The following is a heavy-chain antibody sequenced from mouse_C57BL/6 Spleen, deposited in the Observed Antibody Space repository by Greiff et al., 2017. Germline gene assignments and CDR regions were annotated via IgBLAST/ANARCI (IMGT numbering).Heavy chain of an antibody. CDR3: ARHGDGTSYFDY. CDR1: GFTFSSYG. CDR2: ISSGGSYT. J-gene: IGHJ2*01. D-gene: IGHD4-1*01. Sequence: EVMLVESGGDLVKPGGSLKLSCAASGFTFSSYGMSWVRQTPDKRLEWVATISSGGSYTYYPDSVKGRFTISRDNAKNTLYLQMSSLKSEDTAMYYCARHGDGTSYFDYWGQGTTLTVSS. V-gene: IGHV5-6*01.